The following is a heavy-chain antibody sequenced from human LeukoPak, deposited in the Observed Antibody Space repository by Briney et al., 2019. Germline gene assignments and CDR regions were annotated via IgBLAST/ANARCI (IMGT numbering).Heavy chain of an antibody. Sequence: GGSLRLSCAGSGYTFSGYYMRWIRQAPGKGLEWVSYISSSSSYTNYADSVKGRFTISRDNAKNSLYLQMNSLRAEDTAVYYCARDQTTVTTNWFDPWGQGTLVIVSS. J-gene: IGHJ5*02. CDR3: ARDQTTVTTNWFDP. CDR2: ISSSSSYT. D-gene: IGHD4-17*01. CDR1: GYTFSGYY. V-gene: IGHV3-11*06.